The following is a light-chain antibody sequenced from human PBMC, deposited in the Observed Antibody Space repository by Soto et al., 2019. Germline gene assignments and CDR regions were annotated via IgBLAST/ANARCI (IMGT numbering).Light chain of an antibody. V-gene: IGKV3-20*01. CDR1: QSVSSSY. CDR3: QQYGSSIT. CDR2: GAT. J-gene: IGKJ5*01. Sequence: EIVLTQSPGTLSLSPGERATLPCRASQSVSSSYLAWYQQKPGQAPMLLIYGATSRTTGIPDRFSGSGSGTDFTLTISRLEPEDFAVYYCQQYGSSITFGQGTRLEIK.